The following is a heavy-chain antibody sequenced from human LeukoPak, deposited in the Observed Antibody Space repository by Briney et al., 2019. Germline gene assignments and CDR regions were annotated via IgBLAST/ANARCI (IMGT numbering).Heavy chain of an antibody. V-gene: IGHV3-23*01. Sequence: GGSLRLSCAASGFTFSSYGMSWVRLAPGKGLEWVSAISGSGGSTYYADSVKGRFTISRDDSKNTLYLQMNSLRAEDTAVYYCAKVAGYCSGGSCYWDYWGQGTLVTVSS. CDR1: GFTFSSYG. CDR3: AKVAGYCSGGSCYWDY. J-gene: IGHJ4*02. D-gene: IGHD2-15*01. CDR2: ISGSGGST.